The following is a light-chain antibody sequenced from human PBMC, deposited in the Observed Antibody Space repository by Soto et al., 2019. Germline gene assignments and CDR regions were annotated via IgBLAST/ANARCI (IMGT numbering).Light chain of an antibody. CDR3: QQYGSSSWT. Sequence: EIVLTQSPGTLSLSPGERATLSCRASQSVSSSYLAWYQQKPGQAPRLLIYGTSSRATAIPDRFSGSGSGKDFTLTICRLEPEDFAVYYCQQYGSSSWTFGQVTKV. J-gene: IGKJ1*01. V-gene: IGKV3-20*01. CDR2: GTS. CDR1: QSVSSSY.